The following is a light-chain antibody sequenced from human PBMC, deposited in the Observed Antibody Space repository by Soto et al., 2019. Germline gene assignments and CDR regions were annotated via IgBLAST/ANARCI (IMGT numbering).Light chain of an antibody. Sequence: DIVLTQSPATLSVSPGERATLSCRASQSVSSNLAWYQQKPGQAPRLLIYSASTRATGIPARFSGSGSGTEFTLTISSLQSEDFAVYYCQQYNNWPRTFGQGTKVDI. CDR3: QQYNNWPRT. CDR1: QSVSSN. CDR2: SAS. V-gene: IGKV3-15*01. J-gene: IGKJ1*01.